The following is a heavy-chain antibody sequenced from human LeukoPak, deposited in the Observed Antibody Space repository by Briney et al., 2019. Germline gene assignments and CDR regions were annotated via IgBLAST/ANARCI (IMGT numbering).Heavy chain of an antibody. CDR2: ISSSSSYI. J-gene: IGHJ4*02. CDR1: GFTFSSYS. CDR3: ARDSGQVCPFDY. Sequence: PGGSLRLSCAASGFTFSSYSMNWVRQAPGKGLEWVSSISSSSSYIYYADSVKGRFTISRDNAKNSLYLQMNSLRAEDTAVYYCARDSGQVCPFDYWGQGTLVTVSS. D-gene: IGHD3-10*01. V-gene: IGHV3-21*01.